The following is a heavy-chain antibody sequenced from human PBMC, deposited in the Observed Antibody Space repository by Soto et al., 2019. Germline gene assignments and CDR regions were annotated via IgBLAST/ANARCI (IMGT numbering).Heavy chain of an antibody. CDR3: ARGGRWPLDYFDY. Sequence: VGSLRLSCAASGFTFSSYAMHWVRQAPGKGLEWVAVISYDGSNKYYADSVKGRFTISRDNSKNTLYLQMNSLRAEDTAVYYCARGGRWPLDYFDYWGQGTLVTVSS. J-gene: IGHJ4*02. CDR2: ISYDGSNK. CDR1: GFTFSSYA. D-gene: IGHD2-15*01. V-gene: IGHV3-30-3*01.